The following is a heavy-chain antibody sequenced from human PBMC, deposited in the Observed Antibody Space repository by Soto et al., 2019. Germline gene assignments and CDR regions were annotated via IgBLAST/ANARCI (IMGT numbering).Heavy chain of an antibody. J-gene: IGHJ4*02. CDR1: GYTFTSYA. Sequence: GASVKVSCKASGYTFTSYAIHWVRQAPGQRLEWMGWINAGKGNTKYSQKFQDRVTITRDTSASTAYMELSSLRSEDTAVYYCARDEDYWGQGTLVTVSS. V-gene: IGHV1-3*01. CDR2: INAGKGNT. CDR3: ARDEDY.